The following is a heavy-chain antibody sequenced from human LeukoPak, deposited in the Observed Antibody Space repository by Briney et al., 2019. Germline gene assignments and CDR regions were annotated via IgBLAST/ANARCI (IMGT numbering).Heavy chain of an antibody. J-gene: IGHJ4*02. D-gene: IGHD3-3*01. CDR2: ISGTSTYI. CDR3: ARERGYDFWSGSRVLFHY. Sequence: GGSLRLSCAASGFTFTTYNMNWVRQAPGKGLEWVSSISGTSTYIYYADSVKGRFTISRDNAKNSLYLQMNSLRSEDTAVYYCARERGYDFWSGSRVLFHYWGQGTLVTVSS. V-gene: IGHV3-21*01. CDR1: GFTFTTYN.